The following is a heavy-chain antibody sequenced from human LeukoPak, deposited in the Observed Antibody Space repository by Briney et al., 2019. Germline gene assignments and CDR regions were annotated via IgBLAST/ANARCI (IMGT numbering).Heavy chain of an antibody. D-gene: IGHD3-16*01. CDR1: GFTFSSYS. J-gene: IGHJ3*02. CDR3: ARDDALGDNALDI. CDR2: ISNAATNK. Sequence: GGSLRLSCAASGFTFSSYSMHWVRQAPGKGLEWVAVISNAATNKYYADSVKGRFTISRDNSKNTLFLQMNSLRAEDTAVYYCARDDALGDNALDIWGQGTMVTVSS. V-gene: IGHV3-30*07.